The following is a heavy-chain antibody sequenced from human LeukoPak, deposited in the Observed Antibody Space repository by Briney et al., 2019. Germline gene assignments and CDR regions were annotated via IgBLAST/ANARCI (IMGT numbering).Heavy chain of an antibody. J-gene: IGHJ6*02. CDR3: AKGDTAMAEYYYCYAMDV. CDR2: ISRSGGST. V-gene: IGHV3-23*01. Sequence: TGGSLRVSCAASGFTFTSYAMSWVRQAPGKGLEWVSVISRSGGSTYYADSVKGRFTISRDNSKNTLYLQMNSLRAEDTAVYYCAKGDTAMAEYYYCYAMDVWGQGTTVTVSS. D-gene: IGHD5-18*01. CDR1: GFTFTSYA.